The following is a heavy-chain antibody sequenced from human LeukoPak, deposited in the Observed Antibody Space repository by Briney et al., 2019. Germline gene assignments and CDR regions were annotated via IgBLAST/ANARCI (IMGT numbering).Heavy chain of an antibody. CDR3: AKTPDSLRDY. CDR1: GFTFDDYA. V-gene: IGHV3-9*01. Sequence: GGSLRLSCAASGFTFDDYAMHWVRQAPGKGLEWVSGISWNSGSIGYAEYVKGRFTISRDNAKNSLYLQMNSLRAEDTAVYYCAKTPDSLRDYWGQGTLVTVSS. J-gene: IGHJ4*02. D-gene: IGHD3-22*01. CDR2: ISWNSGSI.